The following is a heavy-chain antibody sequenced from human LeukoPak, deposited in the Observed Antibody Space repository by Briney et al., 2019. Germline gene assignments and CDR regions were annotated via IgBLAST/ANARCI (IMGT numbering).Heavy chain of an antibody. CDR1: GGSISSYY. D-gene: IGHD2-2*02. J-gene: IGHJ2*01. Sequence: SETLSLTCTVSGGSISSYYWSWIRQPPGKGLGWIGYIYTSGSTNYNPSLKSRVTISVDTSKHQFSLKLSSVTAAGTAVYYCARHARFCSSTSCYTDWYFDLWGRGTLVTVSS. CDR3: ARHARFCSSTSCYTDWYFDL. CDR2: IYTSGST. V-gene: IGHV4-4*09.